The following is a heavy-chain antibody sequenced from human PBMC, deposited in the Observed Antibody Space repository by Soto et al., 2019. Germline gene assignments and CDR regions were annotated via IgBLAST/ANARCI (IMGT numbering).Heavy chain of an antibody. CDR2: TSYDGSNT. Sequence: QVQLVESGGGVVQPGTSLRLSCVGSGFTFRSFVIHWVRQAPGKGLEWVALTSYDGSNTYYDESVKGRFTISRDNSRNTVDLQRESLRLEDTALYYCARWGTTGGFDVWGQGTLVSVSS. V-gene: IGHV3-30*19. J-gene: IGHJ4*02. D-gene: IGHD3-16*01. CDR1: GFTFRSFV. CDR3: ARWGTTGGFDV.